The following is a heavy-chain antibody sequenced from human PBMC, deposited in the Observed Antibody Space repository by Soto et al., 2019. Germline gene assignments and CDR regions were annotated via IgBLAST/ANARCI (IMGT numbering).Heavy chain of an antibody. D-gene: IGHD4-17*01. CDR1: GYTFTSYA. Sequence: QVQLVQSGAEVKKPGASVKVSCKASGYTFTSYAMHWVRQAPGQRLEWMGWINAGNGNTKYSQQFQGSVTLNRDTSASTAYMEMSSLRSEDTAVYYCARGNPTVTTWFDPWGQGTLVTVSS. CDR3: ARGNPTVTTWFDP. J-gene: IGHJ5*02. V-gene: IGHV1-3*01. CDR2: INAGNGNT.